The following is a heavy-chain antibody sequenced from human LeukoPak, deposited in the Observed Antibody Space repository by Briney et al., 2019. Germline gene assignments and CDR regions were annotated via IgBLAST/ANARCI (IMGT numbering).Heavy chain of an antibody. Sequence: PSETLSLTCTVYDYSIRSGHYWGWIRQPPGKGLEWIGSIYHSGSTYYNPSLESRVTISVDTSKNQFSLKLNSVTAADTAVYYCARHGVVDTSRKYYFDYWGQGTLVTVSS. J-gene: IGHJ4*02. CDR3: ARHGVVDTSRKYYFDY. CDR2: IYHSGST. D-gene: IGHD5-18*01. CDR1: DYSIRSGHY. V-gene: IGHV4-38-2*02.